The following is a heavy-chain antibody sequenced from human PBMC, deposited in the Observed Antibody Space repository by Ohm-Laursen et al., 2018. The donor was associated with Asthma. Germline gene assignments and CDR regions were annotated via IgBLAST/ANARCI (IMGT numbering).Heavy chain of an antibody. D-gene: IGHD3-22*01. V-gene: IGHV1-69*13. CDR2: IIPIFGTA. J-gene: IGHJ3*02. Sequence: SVKVSCNASGGTFSSYAISWVRQAPGQGLEWMGGIIPIFGTANYAQKFQGRVTITADESTSTAYMELSSLRSEDTAVYYCARKNDSSGYFDAFDIWGQGTMVTVSS. CDR1: GGTFSSYA. CDR3: ARKNDSSGYFDAFDI.